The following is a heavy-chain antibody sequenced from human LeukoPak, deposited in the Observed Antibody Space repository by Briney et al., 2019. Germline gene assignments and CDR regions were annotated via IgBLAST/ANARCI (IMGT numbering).Heavy chain of an antibody. CDR2: IKEDGSDK. Sequence: GGSLRLSCAVSGFTFSDYWMTWVRQAPGRGLEWVANIKEDGSDKQYVDSVQGRFTISRDNAGNSLHLQMNSLRVEDTAVYYCVRESGVWVGPGIGRPLDVWGKGTAVTVSS. J-gene: IGHJ6*04. CDR3: VRESGVWVGPGIGRPLDV. V-gene: IGHV3-7*01. CDR1: GFTFSDYW. D-gene: IGHD3-16*01.